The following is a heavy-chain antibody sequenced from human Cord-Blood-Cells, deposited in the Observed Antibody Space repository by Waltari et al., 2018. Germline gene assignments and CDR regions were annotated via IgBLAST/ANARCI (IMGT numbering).Heavy chain of an antibody. CDR3: ARGVIAAAATDAFDI. Sequence: QVQLQQWGAGLLKPSETLSLTCAVYGGSFSGYYWSWIRQPPGKGLEWIGEINHSGSTNYNPSLKSRVTISVDTSKNQFSLKLSSVTAADTAVYYCARGVIAAAATDAFDIWGQWTMVTVSS. V-gene: IGHV4-34*01. CDR1: GGSFSGYY. D-gene: IGHD6-13*01. J-gene: IGHJ3*02. CDR2: INHSGST.